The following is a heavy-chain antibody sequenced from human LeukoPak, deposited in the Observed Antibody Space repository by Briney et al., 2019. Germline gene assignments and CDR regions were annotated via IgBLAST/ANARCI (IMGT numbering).Heavy chain of an antibody. V-gene: IGHV3-48*02. CDR1: GFPCSSYV. D-gene: IGHD2-21*02. J-gene: IGHJ4*02. CDR3: ARDSDWAFDN. Sequence: PGGSLRLSCAASGFPCSSYVMRVVRQAPGKGPELVSYINHNAETIYYADSVKGRFTISRDNAKNVLYLPMNRLSDGDTAVYYCARDSDWAFDNWGQGTLVTVSS. CDR2: INHNAETI.